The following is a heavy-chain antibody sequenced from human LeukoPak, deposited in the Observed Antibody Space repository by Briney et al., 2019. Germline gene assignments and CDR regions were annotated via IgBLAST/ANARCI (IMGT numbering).Heavy chain of an antibody. CDR3: ASSYFDNRGSGYFQH. V-gene: IGHV3-53*01. Sequence: PGGSLRLSCAASGFTVSSNYMSWVRQAPGKGLEWVSVIYNGVNTNYADSVKGRFTISRDSSKNTLYLQMNSLRAEDTAVYYCASSYFDNRGSGYFQHWGQGTLVTVSS. CDR1: GFTVSSNY. J-gene: IGHJ1*01. CDR2: IYNGVNT. D-gene: IGHD3-22*01.